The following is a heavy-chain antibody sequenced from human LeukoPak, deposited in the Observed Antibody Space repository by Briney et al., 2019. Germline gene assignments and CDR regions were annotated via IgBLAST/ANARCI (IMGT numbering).Heavy chain of an antibody. CDR1: GFTISCWT. CDR2: ISSSSGYI. CDR3: EKESLSIAAGREVAFDI. Sequence: PGGSLRLSCAAAGFTISCWTRKWVRQAPEKGLEWVSCISSSSGYIYYADSVKGRFTISRDNAKNSLTLQMNSLRAEDTAVYYCEKESLSIAAGREVAFDIWGQETMVTVSS. V-gene: IGHV3-21*01. J-gene: IGHJ3*02. D-gene: IGHD6-13*01.